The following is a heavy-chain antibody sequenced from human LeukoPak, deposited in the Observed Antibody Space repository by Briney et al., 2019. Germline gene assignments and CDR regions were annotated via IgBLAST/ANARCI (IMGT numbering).Heavy chain of an antibody. CDR3: ARGYNSAFDI. V-gene: IGHV3-7*01. J-gene: IGHJ3*02. CDR1: GLTFSSYA. Sequence: SGGSLRLSCAASGLTFSSYAMSWVRQAPGKGLEWVANIKQDGSEKYYVDSVKGRFTISRDDAKSSLYLQMNSLRAEDTAVYYCARGYNSAFDIWGQGTMVTVSS. CDR2: IKQDGSEK. D-gene: IGHD5-24*01.